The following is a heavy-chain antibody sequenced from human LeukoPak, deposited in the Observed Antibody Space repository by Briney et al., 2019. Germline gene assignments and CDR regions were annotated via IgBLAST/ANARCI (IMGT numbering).Heavy chain of an antibody. Sequence: SETLSLTCAVYGGSFSGYYWSWIRQPPGKGLEWIGEINHSGSTNYNPSLKSRVTISVDTSKNQFSLKLSSVTATDTAVYYCARGVAAAGTYLGIWGQGTLVTVSS. CDR1: GGSFSGYY. J-gene: IGHJ4*02. CDR3: ARGVAAAGTYLGI. V-gene: IGHV4-34*01. CDR2: INHSGST. D-gene: IGHD6-13*01.